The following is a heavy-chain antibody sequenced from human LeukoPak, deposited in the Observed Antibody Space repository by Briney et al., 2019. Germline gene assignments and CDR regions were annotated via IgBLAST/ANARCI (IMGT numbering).Heavy chain of an antibody. D-gene: IGHD3-10*01. J-gene: IGHJ4*02. CDR1: GFTFSSYG. V-gene: IGHV3-30*02. CDR2: IRYDGSNK. CDR3: ARDRGDYYGSGSYLDY. Sequence: PGGSLRLSCAASGFTFSSYGMHWVRQAPGKGLEWVAFIRYDGSNKYYADSVKGRFTISRDNSKNTLYLQMNSLRAEDTAVYYCARDRGDYYGSGSYLDYWGQGTLVTVSS.